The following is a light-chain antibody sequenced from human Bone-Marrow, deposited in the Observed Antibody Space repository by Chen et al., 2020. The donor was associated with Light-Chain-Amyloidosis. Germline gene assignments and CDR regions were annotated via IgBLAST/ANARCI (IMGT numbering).Light chain of an antibody. V-gene: IGKV3-15*01. CDR3: QQYNKWRPMCS. CDR1: QSVSSN. CDR2: GAS. J-gene: IGKJ2*04. Sequence: EIVMTQSPATLSVSPGERVTLSCRASQSVSSNLAWYQQKLGQAPRLLIYGASTRATGIPARFSGSGSGTEFTLTISSLQSEDFAVYYCQQYNKWRPMCSFGQGTKLEIK.